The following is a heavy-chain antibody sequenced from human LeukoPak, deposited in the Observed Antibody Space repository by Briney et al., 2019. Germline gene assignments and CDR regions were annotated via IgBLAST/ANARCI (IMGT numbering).Heavy chain of an antibody. D-gene: IGHD1-1*01. CDR1: GFPFRTHA. CDR2: ISFDGNTK. Sequence: GGSLRLSCAAYGFPFRTHAMHWVRQAPGKGLEWVAFISFDGNTKYYSDSVRGRFPISRDNSKNTVYLQMNSLRPEDTAVYYCARDMSEKYTADCWGQGTLVTVSS. CDR3: ARDMSEKYTADC. J-gene: IGHJ4*02. V-gene: IGHV3-30*01.